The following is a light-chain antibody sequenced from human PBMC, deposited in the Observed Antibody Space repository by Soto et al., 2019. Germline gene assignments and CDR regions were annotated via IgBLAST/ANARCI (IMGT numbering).Light chain of an antibody. CDR1: QSISSY. CDR3: QQYDSYSWT. J-gene: IGKJ1*01. V-gene: IGKV1-39*01. Sequence: DIQMTQSPSSLSASVGDRFTITCRASQSISSYLNWYQQKPGKAPKLLIYAASSLQSGVPSRFSGSGSGTDFTLTISSLQTDDFASYYCQQYDSYSWTFGQGTKVDI. CDR2: AAS.